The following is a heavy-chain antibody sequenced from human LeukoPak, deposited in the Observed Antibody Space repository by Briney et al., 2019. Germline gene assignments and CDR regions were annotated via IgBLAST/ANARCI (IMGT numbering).Heavy chain of an antibody. CDR1: GYTFTDYY. CDR2: INANSGGT. Sequence: GASVKVSCKASGYTFTDYYMHWVRQAPGQGLEWMGRINANSGGTNYAQQFQGRVTMTRGTSITTAYMELSRLRSGDTAVYYCARDSGITGTTGAIDYWGQGTLVTVSS. D-gene: IGHD1-20*01. V-gene: IGHV1-2*06. J-gene: IGHJ4*02. CDR3: ARDSGITGTTGAIDY.